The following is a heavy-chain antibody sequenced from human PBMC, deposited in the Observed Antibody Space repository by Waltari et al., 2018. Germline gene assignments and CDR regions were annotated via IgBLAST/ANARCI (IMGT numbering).Heavy chain of an antibody. D-gene: IGHD4-17*01. CDR1: GYTFNSYA. CDR2: MNAGNGNT. J-gene: IGHJ3*02. Sequence: QVQLVQSGAEVKKPGASVKVSCQASGYTFNSYAMHLVRQAPGQGLEWVGWMNAGNGNTKNSQKCQGRVTITRDTSASTAYMELSSLRSEDTAVYYCARVGGSSWYGDYEEAFDIWGQGTMVTVSS. CDR3: ARVGGSSWYGDYEEAFDI. V-gene: IGHV1-3*01.